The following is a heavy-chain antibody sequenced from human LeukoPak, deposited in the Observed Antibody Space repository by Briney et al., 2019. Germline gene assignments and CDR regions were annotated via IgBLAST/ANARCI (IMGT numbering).Heavy chain of an antibody. CDR1: GGSINSYY. Sequence: SETLSLTCTVSGGSINSYYWSWIRQPPGKGLEWIGYIFYSGVDRYNPALESRVTISIDTSKNQFSLKLSSVTAADTAVYYCARGLKSWGQGTLVTVSS. CDR3: ARGLKS. J-gene: IGHJ4*02. V-gene: IGHV4-59*12. D-gene: IGHD6-19*01. CDR2: IFYSGVD.